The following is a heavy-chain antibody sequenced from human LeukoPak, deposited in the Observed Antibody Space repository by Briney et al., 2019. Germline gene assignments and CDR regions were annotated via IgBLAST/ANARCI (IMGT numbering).Heavy chain of an antibody. CDR2: ISAYNGNT. J-gene: IGHJ5*02. CDR1: GYTFTSYD. D-gene: IGHD3-3*01. V-gene: IGHV1-18*01. CDR3: ARDRTISEGWLDP. Sequence: ASVKVSCKASGYTFTSYDISWVRQAPGQGLEWMGWISAYNGNTKYAQKLQGRVTMTTDTSTSTAYVELRSLRSDDTAVYYCARDRTISEGWLDPWGQGTLVTVSS.